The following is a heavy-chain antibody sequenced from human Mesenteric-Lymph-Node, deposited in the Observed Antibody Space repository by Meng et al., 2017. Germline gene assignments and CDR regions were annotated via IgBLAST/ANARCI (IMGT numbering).Heavy chain of an antibody. Sequence: SQTLSLTCIVSGGSTSNGGYYWSWIRQYPGKGLEWIGYISHSGSPYYNPSLKSRTTISGDTSESQFSLKLNSVTAADTAVYYCAGGVTPAAGTNWGQGTLVTVSS. V-gene: IGHV4-31*03. CDR1: GGSTSNGGYY. CDR3: AGGVTPAAGTN. CDR2: ISHSGSP. D-gene: IGHD6-13*01. J-gene: IGHJ4*02.